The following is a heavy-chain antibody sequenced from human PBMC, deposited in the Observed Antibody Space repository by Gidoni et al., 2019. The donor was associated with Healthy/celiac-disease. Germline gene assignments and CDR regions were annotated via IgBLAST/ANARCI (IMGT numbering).Heavy chain of an antibody. CDR3: AACYYYYYMDV. J-gene: IGHJ6*03. V-gene: IGHV3-23*01. CDR2: IRGSGGST. Sequence: VQLLESGGGLVQPGGSLRLSCAASGFTFSSYAMSWGRGAPGKGLEWVSAIRGSGGSTYYADSVKGRFTISRDNSKNTLYLQMNSLRAEDTAVYYCAACYYYYYMDVWGKGTTVTVSS. CDR1: GFTFSSYA.